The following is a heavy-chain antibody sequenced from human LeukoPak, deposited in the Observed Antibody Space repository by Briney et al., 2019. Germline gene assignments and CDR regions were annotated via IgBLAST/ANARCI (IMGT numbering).Heavy chain of an antibody. CDR3: ARLRDGRWLLEY. CDR1: GGSISSYY. J-gene: IGHJ4*02. D-gene: IGHD5-24*01. V-gene: IGHV4-59*05. Sequence: SETLSLTCTVSGGSISSYYWSWIRQPPGKGLEWIASINYSGTTYYNPSLKSRVTISEDRSKNQFSLKLSSVTAADTAVYYCARLRDGRWLLEYWGQGTLVTVSS. CDR2: INYSGTT.